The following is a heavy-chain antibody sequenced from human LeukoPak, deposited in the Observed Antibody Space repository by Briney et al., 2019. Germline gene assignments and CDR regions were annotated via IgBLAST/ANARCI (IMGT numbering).Heavy chain of an antibody. CDR1: GFTFSSYA. CDR3: AKEVGYSSGWYLDY. CDR2: ISGSGGST. D-gene: IGHD6-19*01. Sequence: GGSLRLSCAASGFTFSSYAMSWVRQAPGKGLEWVSAISGSGGSTYYADSVKGRFTISRDNSKDTLYLQMNSLRAEDTAVHYCAKEVGYSSGWYLDYWGQGTLVTVSS. V-gene: IGHV3-23*01. J-gene: IGHJ4*02.